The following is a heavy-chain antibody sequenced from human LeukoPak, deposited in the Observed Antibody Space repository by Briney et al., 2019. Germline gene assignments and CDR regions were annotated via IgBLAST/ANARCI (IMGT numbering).Heavy chain of an antibody. V-gene: IGHV1-2*06. CDR1: GYTSTGYY. CDR3: ARVADKIYDSSGYYWPY. D-gene: IGHD3-22*01. Sequence: ASVKVSCKASGYTSTGYYMHWVRQAPGQGLEWMGRINPNSGGTNYAQKFQGRVTMTRDTSISTAYMELSRLRSDDTAVYYCARVADKIYDSSGYYWPYWGQGTLVTVSS. J-gene: IGHJ4*02. CDR2: INPNSGGT.